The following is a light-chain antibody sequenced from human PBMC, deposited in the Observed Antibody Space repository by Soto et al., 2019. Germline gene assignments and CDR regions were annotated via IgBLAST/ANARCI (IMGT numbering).Light chain of an antibody. CDR2: YDS. Sequence: SYELTQPPSVSVAPGKRARITCGGNNIGSKSVHLYQQKPGQAPVLVIYYDSDRPSGIPERFSGSNSGNTATLTISRIAAGDESDYYCQVWDSSSDHRVFGGGTKLTVL. CDR3: QVWDSSSDHRV. V-gene: IGLV3-21*04. CDR1: NIGSKS. J-gene: IGLJ2*01.